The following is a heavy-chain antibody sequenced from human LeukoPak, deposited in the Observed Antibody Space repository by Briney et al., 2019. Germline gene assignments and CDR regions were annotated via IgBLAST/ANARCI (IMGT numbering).Heavy chain of an antibody. CDR2: ISNSGGTT. J-gene: IGHJ4*02. CDR1: GFTFSSYA. D-gene: IGHD4-17*01. Sequence: GGSLRLSCAASGFTFSSYAMSWVRQAPGKALEWVSLISNSGGTTYYADSMKGRFTISRDNSENTLYLQMNSLRAEDTAIYYCAKDRRMTTVTCLDYWGQGTLVTVSS. V-gene: IGHV3-23*01. CDR3: AKDRRMTTVTCLDY.